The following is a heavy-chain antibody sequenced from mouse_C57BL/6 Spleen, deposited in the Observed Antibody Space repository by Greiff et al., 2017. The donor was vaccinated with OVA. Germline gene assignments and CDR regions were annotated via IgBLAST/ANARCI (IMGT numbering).Heavy chain of an antibody. Sequence: QVQLQQPGAELVKPGASVKLSCKASGYTFTSYWMQWVKQRPGQGLEWIGEIDPSDSYTNYNQKFKGKATLTVDTSSSTAYMQLSSLTSEDSAVYYCAREEYLDYWGQGTSVTVSS. J-gene: IGHJ4*01. CDR3: AREEYLDY. CDR1: GYTFTSYW. D-gene: IGHD2-10*02. CDR2: IDPSDSYT. V-gene: IGHV1-50*01.